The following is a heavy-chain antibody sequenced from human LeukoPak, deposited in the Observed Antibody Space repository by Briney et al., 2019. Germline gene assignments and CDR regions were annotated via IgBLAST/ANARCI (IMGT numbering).Heavy chain of an antibody. V-gene: IGHV4-61*02. CDR1: GGSISSGSYY. CDR3: ARGGDFWSGYYFDY. J-gene: IGHJ4*02. CDR2: IYTSGST. D-gene: IGHD3-3*01. Sequence: SETLSLTCTVSGGSISSGSYYWSWIRQPAGKGLEWIGRIYTSGSTNYNPSLKSRVTMSVDTSKNQFSLKLSSVTAADTAVYYCARGGDFWSGYYFDYWGQGTLVTVSS.